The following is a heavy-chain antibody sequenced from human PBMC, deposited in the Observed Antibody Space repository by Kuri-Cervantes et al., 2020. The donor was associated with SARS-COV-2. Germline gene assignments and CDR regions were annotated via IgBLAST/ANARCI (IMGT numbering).Heavy chain of an antibody. Sequence: GGSLRLSCAASGFTFSDYWMSWIRQAPGKGLEWVANIKEDESRRHYVDSVKGRFTISRGNAKRSLYLQMDSLRAEDTAVYYCARKVGDYWGQGILVTVSS. D-gene: IGHD1-26*01. V-gene: IGHV3-7*01. J-gene: IGHJ4*02. CDR2: IKEDESRR. CDR3: ARKVGDY. CDR1: GFTFSDYW.